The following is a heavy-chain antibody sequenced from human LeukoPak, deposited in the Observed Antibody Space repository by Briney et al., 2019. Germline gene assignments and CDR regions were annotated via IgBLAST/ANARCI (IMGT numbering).Heavy chain of an antibody. J-gene: IGHJ4*02. Sequence: ASVKVSCKASGYTFTSYDINWVRQATGQGLEWMGWMNPNSGNTGYAQKFQGRVTITRNTSISTAYMELSSLRSEDTAVYYCARASSSGYGRFDYWGQGTLVTVSS. V-gene: IGHV1-8*03. D-gene: IGHD3-22*01. CDR3: ARASSSGYGRFDY. CDR1: GYTFTSYD. CDR2: MNPNSGNT.